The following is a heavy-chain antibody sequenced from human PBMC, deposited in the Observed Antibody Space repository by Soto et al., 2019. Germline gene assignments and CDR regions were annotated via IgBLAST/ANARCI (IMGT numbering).Heavy chain of an antibody. V-gene: IGHV4-61*01. Sequence: XGTLSLTCTVSGGSVSSGTYYWSWIRQPPGKGLEWIGYISFSGNTNYIPPLKSRVTISVDTSKNQFFLKLTSVTAADTAVYYCARGIILGATNYYYYGLDVWGQGTTVTVSS. CDR2: ISFSGNT. CDR3: ARGIILGATNYYYYGLDV. J-gene: IGHJ6*02. D-gene: IGHD1-26*01. CDR1: GGSVSSGTYY.